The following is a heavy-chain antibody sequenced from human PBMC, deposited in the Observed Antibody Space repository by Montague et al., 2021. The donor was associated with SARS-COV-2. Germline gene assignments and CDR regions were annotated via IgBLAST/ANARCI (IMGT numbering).Heavy chain of an antibody. CDR3: ARLAAPGTKDWFDP. V-gene: IGHV2-70*11. J-gene: IGHJ5*02. D-gene: IGHD6-13*01. CDR1: GFSLITAGVS. CDR2: IDWDDDK. Sequence: PALVKPTQTLTPTCTLSGFSLITAGVSVAWIRQSPGKPLEWLARIDWDDDKYYTTSLQTRLTISKDTSKDQVVLTMTNMDPADTAMYYCARLAAPGTKDWFDPWGQGVLVTVSS.